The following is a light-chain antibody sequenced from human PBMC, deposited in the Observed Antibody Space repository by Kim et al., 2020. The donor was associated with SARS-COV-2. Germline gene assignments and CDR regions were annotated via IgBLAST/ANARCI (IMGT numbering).Light chain of an antibody. CDR1: QSVSSSY. CDR3: QQYGSSPLT. Sequence: SPGERATLSCIASQSVSSSYLAWYQQKPGQAPRLLIYGASSRATVIPDRFRGSGSVTDFTLTINRLEPEDFAVYYCQQYGSSPLTFGQGTKVDI. J-gene: IGKJ1*01. CDR2: GAS. V-gene: IGKV3-20*01.